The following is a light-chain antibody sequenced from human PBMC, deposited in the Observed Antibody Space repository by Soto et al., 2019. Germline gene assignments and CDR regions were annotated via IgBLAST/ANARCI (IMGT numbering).Light chain of an antibody. V-gene: IGKV1-5*03. CDR2: KAS. J-gene: IGKJ2*02. CDR3: QQYHSFPRT. CDR1: QSMSSW. Sequence: DLQMTQSPSTLSASVGDRVTITCRASQSMSSWLAWYQQKPGKAPKLLIYKASSLESGVPSRFSGSGSGTEFTLTISRLQPDDFATYYCQQYHSFPRTFGQGTKLEIK.